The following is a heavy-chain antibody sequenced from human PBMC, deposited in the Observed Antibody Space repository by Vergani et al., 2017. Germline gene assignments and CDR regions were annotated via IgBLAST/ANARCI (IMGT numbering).Heavy chain of an antibody. CDR3: AKDWRGSWLTAEYFQH. V-gene: IGHV3-48*03. Sequence: EVQLVESGGGLVQPGGSLRLSCAASGFTFSSYEMNWVRQAPGKGLEWVSYISSSGSTIYYADSVKGRFTISRDNAKNSLYLQMNSLRAEDTAVYYCAKDWRGSWLTAEYFQHWGQGTLVTVSS. D-gene: IGHD6-13*01. CDR2: ISSSGSTI. CDR1: GFTFSSYE. J-gene: IGHJ1*01.